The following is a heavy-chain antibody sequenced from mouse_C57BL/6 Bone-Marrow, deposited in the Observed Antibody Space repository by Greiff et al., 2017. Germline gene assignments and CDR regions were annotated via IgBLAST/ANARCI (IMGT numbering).Heavy chain of an antibody. J-gene: IGHJ3*01. CDR3: ARHGYYSNAWFAY. D-gene: IGHD2-5*01. V-gene: IGHV5-6*01. CDR2: ISSGGSYT. CDR1: GFTFSSYG. Sequence: EVMLVESGGDLVKPGGSLKLSCAASGFTFSSYGMSWVRQTPDKRLEWVATISSGGSYTYYPDSVKGRFTISRDNAKNTLYLQMSSLKSEDTAMYYCARHGYYSNAWFAYWGQGTLVTVSA.